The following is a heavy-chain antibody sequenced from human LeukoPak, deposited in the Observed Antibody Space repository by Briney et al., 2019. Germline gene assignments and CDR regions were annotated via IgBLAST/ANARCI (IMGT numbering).Heavy chain of an antibody. CDR3: ARDPDSSGWPRFDY. Sequence: GGSLRLSCAASGFTFSNTWVNWVRQAPGKGLEWVSYISSSSSTIYYADSVKGRFTISRDNAKNSLYLQMNSLRDEDTAVYYCARDPDSSGWPRFDYWGQGTLVTVSS. CDR2: ISSSSSTI. J-gene: IGHJ4*02. V-gene: IGHV3-48*02. D-gene: IGHD6-19*01. CDR1: GFTFSNTW.